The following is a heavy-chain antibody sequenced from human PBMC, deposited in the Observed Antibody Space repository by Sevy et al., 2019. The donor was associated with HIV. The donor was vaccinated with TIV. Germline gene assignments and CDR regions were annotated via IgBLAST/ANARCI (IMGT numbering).Heavy chain of an antibody. CDR1: GLNVSDYF. CDR3: ARDLASGSFYSLYFDY. J-gene: IGHJ4*02. D-gene: IGHD3-10*01. V-gene: IGHV3-11*01. CDR2: ISSSGTII. Sequence: VGSLRLSCAVSGLNVSDYFMAWIRQAPGRGPEWVSYISSSGTIIYYRDSVKGRFTISRDNAKNSLYLQMNSLRPEDTAMYYCARDLASGSFYSLYFDYWGQGTLVTVSS.